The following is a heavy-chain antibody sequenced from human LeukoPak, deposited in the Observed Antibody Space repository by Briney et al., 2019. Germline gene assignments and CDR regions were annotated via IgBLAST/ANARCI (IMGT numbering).Heavy chain of an antibody. D-gene: IGHD3-3*01. CDR3: ARGRADFWSGYFRRNYFDY. CDR1: GGSISSYY. Sequence: SETLSLTCTVSGGSISSYYWSWIRQPPGKGLEWIGYIYYSGSTNYNPSLKSRVTISVDTSKNQFSLKLSSVTAADTAVYYCARGRADFWSGYFRRNYFDYWGQGTLVTVSS. J-gene: IGHJ4*02. CDR2: IYYSGST. V-gene: IGHV4-59*12.